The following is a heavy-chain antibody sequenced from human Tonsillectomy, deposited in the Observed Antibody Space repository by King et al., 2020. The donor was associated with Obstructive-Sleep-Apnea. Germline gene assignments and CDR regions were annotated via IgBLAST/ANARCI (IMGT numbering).Heavy chain of an antibody. Sequence: QLQESGPGLVEPSETLSLTCTVSGDSISSSYWSWIRQPPGKGLEWIGYIFYSGSTNYNPSLKSRATISIDTSKNQFSLKLSSVTAADTAVYYCARKTGILFDYWGQGTLVTVSS. CDR2: IFYSGST. J-gene: IGHJ4*02. CDR1: GDSISSSY. V-gene: IGHV4-59*01. CDR3: ARKTGILFDY.